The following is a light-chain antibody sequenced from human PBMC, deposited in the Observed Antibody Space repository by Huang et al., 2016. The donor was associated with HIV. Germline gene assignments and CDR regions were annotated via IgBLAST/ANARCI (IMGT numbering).Light chain of an antibody. V-gene: IGKV3-15*01. CDR1: QSVSTR. CDR3: QQYNNWPRT. J-gene: IGKJ2*01. Sequence: EIVMTQSPATLSVSPGERVTLSCRASQSVSTRLAWYQQRPGQAPRLLIHGASTRPTVIPARFSGGGSGTEFTLTISSLQSEDFAVYYCQQYNNWPRTFGQGTNLEIK. CDR2: GAS.